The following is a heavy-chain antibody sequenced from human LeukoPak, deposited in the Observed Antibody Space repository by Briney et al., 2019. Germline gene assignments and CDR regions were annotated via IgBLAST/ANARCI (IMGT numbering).Heavy chain of an antibody. CDR1: GFTFSSYG. CDR3: TRMSSEAPGLPDL. J-gene: IGHJ5*02. V-gene: IGHV3-30*02. D-gene: IGHD3-22*01. CDR2: IRYDGSNK. Sequence: PGGSLRLSCAASGFTFSSYGMHWVRQAPGKGLGWVAFIRYDGSNKYYADSVKGRFTISRDNAKNTLYLQIGSLRADDTAVYYCTRMSSEAPGLPDLWGQGTLVTVSS.